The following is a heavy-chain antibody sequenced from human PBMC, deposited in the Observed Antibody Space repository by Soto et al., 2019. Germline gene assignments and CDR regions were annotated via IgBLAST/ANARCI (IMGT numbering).Heavy chain of an antibody. J-gene: IGHJ4*02. CDR2: VYSGGAT. CDR1: GFTVSSNY. Sequence: EVRLVESGGGLVQPGGSLRLSCAAFGFTVSSNYMTWVRLAPGKGLEWVSLVYSGGATHYAASVKGRFTISTHSSQNTLFLQMSSLRTEDTATDYCVRGRYGSEIHWGQGTKVTVSS. V-gene: IGHV3-53*04. CDR3: VRGRYGSEIH. D-gene: IGHD3-10*01.